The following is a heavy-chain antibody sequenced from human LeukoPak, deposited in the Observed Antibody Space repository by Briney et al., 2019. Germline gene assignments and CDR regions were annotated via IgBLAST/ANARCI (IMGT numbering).Heavy chain of an antibody. D-gene: IGHD6-19*01. CDR1: GFTFSSYV. CDR2: ISYDGSNK. V-gene: IGHV3-30-3*02. CDR3: AKLPPVAGTPGAPAQGNY. J-gene: IGHJ4*02. Sequence: PGRSLRLSCAASGFTFSSYVMHWVRQAPGKGLEWVAVISYDGSNKYYADSVKGRFTISRDNSKNTLYLQMNSLRAEDTAVYYCAKLPPVAGTPGAPAQGNYWGQGTLVTVSS.